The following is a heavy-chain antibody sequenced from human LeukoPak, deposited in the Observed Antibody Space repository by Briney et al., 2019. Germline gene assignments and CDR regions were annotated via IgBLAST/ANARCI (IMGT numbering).Heavy chain of an antibody. J-gene: IGHJ4*02. Sequence: ASVKVSCKASGYTFTGYYMHWVRQAPGQGLEWMGWINTNTGNPTYTQGFTGRFVFSLDTSDNTAYLQISSLQAEDTAVYSCASFFCTSALCYYLDYWGQGTLVTVSS. CDR1: GYTFTGYY. V-gene: IGHV7-4-1*02. CDR3: ASFFCTSALCYYLDY. D-gene: IGHD2-8*01. CDR2: INTNTGNP.